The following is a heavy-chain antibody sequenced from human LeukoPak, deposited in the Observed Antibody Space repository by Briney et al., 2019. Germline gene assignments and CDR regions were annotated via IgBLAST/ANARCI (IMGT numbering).Heavy chain of an antibody. CDR1: GGSISSSSYY. V-gene: IGHV4-39*01. D-gene: IGHD3-10*01. Sequence: SETLSLTCTVSGGSISSSSYYWGWIRQPPGKGLECIGSISYSGSTYYNPSLKSRVTISVDTSKNQFSLKLSSVTAADTAVYYCARRYYYGSGSYEVFDYWGQGTLVTVSS. CDR2: ISYSGST. J-gene: IGHJ4*02. CDR3: ARRYYYGSGSYEVFDY.